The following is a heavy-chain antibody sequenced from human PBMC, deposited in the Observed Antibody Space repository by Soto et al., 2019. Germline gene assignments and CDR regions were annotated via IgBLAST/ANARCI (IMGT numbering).Heavy chain of an antibody. CDR1: GSSISGFY. CDR2: IYATGTT. Sequence: SETLSLTCTFSGSSISGFYWSWIRKSAGKGLEWIGRIYATGTTDYNPSLKSRVMMSVDTSKRQFSLKLRSVTAADTAVYYCVRDGTKTLRDWFDPWGQGISVTVSS. J-gene: IGHJ5*02. CDR3: VRDGTKTLRDWFDP. D-gene: IGHD1-1*01. V-gene: IGHV4-4*07.